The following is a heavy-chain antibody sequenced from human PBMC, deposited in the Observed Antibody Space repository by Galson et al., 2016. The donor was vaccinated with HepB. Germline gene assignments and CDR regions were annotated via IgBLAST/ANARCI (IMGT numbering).Heavy chain of an antibody. J-gene: IGHJ5*02. CDR1: GGSISSDY. Sequence: SETLSLTCNVFGGSISSDYWSWIRQPPGKGLEWIGYIYYSGRTNSNPSLKSRVTISVDTSKSQFSLKLRSVTAADTAVYYCARHVEYASGDYYRFDTWGQGTLVIVSS. D-gene: IGHD3-10*01. CDR2: IYYSGRT. V-gene: IGHV4-59*01. CDR3: ARHVEYASGDYYRFDT.